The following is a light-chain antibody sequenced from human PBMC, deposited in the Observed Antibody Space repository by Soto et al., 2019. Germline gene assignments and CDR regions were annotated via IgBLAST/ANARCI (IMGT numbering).Light chain of an antibody. CDR3: QQRSKPIT. J-gene: IGKJ4*01. V-gene: IGKV3-11*01. CDR1: QSVSSY. CDR2: EAS. Sequence: EMVLTQSPATLSLSPGERATLSCRASQSVSSYLAWYQQKPGQAPSLLIYEASNRATGIPARFSGSGSGTSVTLTSSSLEPVDFAVYYCQQRSKPITLGGGTKVEI.